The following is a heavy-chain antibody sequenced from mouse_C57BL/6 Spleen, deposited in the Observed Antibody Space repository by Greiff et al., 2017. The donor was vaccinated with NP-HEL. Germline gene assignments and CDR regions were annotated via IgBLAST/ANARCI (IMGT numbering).Heavy chain of an antibody. Sequence: VKLQESGPGLVAPSQSLSITCTVSGFSLTSYGVHWVRQPPGKGLEWLVVIWSDGSTTYNSALKSRLSISKDNSKSQVFLKMNSLQTDDTAMYYCARSHYYGSSLYWYFDVWGTGTTVTVSS. CDR1: GFSLTSYG. V-gene: IGHV2-6*03. CDR3: ARSHYYGSSLYWYFDV. CDR2: IWSDGST. D-gene: IGHD1-1*01. J-gene: IGHJ1*03.